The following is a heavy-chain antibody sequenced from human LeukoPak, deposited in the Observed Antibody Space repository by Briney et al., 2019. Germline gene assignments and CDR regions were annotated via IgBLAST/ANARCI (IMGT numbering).Heavy chain of an antibody. CDR3: ARYRTEYDFWSGYYTVVDGMDV. J-gene: IGHJ6*02. CDR1: GGSISSSSYS. Sequence: KSSETLSLTCTVSGGSISSSSYSWSWIRQPPGKGLEWIGYIYHSGSTYYNPSLKSRVTISVDRSKNQFSLKLSSVTAADTAVYYCARYRTEYDFWSGYYTVVDGMDVWGQGTTVTVSS. D-gene: IGHD3-3*01. V-gene: IGHV4-30-2*01. CDR2: IYHSGST.